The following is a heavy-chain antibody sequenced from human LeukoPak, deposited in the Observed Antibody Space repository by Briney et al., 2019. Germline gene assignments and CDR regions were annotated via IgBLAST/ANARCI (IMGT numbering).Heavy chain of an antibody. CDR2: IKTDGSST. D-gene: IGHD3-10*01. Sequence: GGSLRLSCAASGFTFSSYWMHWVRQAPGKGLVWVSHIKTDGSSTNYADSVKGRFTISRDNAKNTLYLQMNSLRAEDTAVYYCTSGSPYPKGNYWGQGNLVTVSS. J-gene: IGHJ4*02. CDR3: TSGSPYPKGNY. V-gene: IGHV3-74*01. CDR1: GFTFSSYW.